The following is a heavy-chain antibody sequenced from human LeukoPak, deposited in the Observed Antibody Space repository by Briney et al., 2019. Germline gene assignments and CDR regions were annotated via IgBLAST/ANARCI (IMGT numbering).Heavy chain of an antibody. V-gene: IGHV3-21*06. D-gene: IGHD2-15*01. CDR2: MSSGSRYI. J-gene: IGHJ4*02. Sequence: GGSLRLSCTASGFSFSTYAMTWVRQAPGKGLEWISSMSSGSRYIYYADSVRGRFTISRDNTKNSLYLLMNNLSAEDTAIYYCARDRPTGASRVFVVQWGQGTPVTVSS. CDR3: ARDRPTGASRVFVVQ. CDR1: GFSFSTYA.